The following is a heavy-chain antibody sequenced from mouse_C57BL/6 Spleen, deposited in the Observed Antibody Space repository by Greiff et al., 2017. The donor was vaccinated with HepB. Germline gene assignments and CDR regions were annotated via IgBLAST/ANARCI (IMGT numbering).Heavy chain of an antibody. Sequence: DVKLQESGPGLVKPSQSLSLTCSVPGYSITSGYYWNWIRQFPGNKLEWMGYISYDGSNNYNPSLQNRISITRDTSKNPFFLTLNSLTTEDTATDYCANWGLLFYAMDYWGQGTSVTVSS. J-gene: IGHJ4*01. CDR1: GYSITSGYY. V-gene: IGHV3-6*01. CDR2: ISYDGSN. D-gene: IGHD1-1*01. CDR3: ANWGLLFYAMDY.